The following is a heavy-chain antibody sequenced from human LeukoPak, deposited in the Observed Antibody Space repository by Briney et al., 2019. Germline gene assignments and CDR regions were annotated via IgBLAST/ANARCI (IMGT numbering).Heavy chain of an antibody. CDR1: GYTFTSYD. CDR3: ARDRIYGSGSYYRVENWFDP. V-gene: IGHV1-8*01. CDR2: MNPNSGNT. J-gene: IGHJ5*02. D-gene: IGHD3-10*01. Sequence: ASVKVSCKASGYTFTSYDINWVRQATGQGLEWMGWMNPNSGNTGYAQKLQGRVTMTTDTSTSTAYMELRSLRSDDTAVYYCARDRIYGSGSYYRVENWFDPWGQGTLVTVSS.